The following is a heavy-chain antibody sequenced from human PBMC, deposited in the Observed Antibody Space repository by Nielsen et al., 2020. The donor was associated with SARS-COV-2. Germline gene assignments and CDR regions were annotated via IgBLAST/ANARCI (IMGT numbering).Heavy chain of an antibody. V-gene: IGHV3-7*01. Sequence: GESLKISCVASGFTFSSYHMSWVRQAPGKGLEWVANIKQDALEKTYMDSVKGRFTISRDNAKNSMSLQMNSLRVEDTAVYYCARDWSRAFDVWGQGTMVTVSS. J-gene: IGHJ3*01. CDR1: GFTFSSYH. CDR3: ARDWSRAFDV. CDR2: IKQDALEK.